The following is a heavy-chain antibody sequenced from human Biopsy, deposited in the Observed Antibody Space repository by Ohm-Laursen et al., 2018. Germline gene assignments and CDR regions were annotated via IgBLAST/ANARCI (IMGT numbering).Heavy chain of an antibody. CDR1: GGSISSDY. J-gene: IGHJ4*02. Sequence: SETLSLTCTVSGGSISSDYWSWIRQPPGKGLECIGYIYYSGSTNYSPSLKSRVTMSVDTSKNQFSLKLSSVTAADTAVYYCVRGRSPATYWGQGALVIVSS. CDR2: IYYSGST. CDR3: VRGRSPATY. D-gene: IGHD3-16*01. V-gene: IGHV4-59*08.